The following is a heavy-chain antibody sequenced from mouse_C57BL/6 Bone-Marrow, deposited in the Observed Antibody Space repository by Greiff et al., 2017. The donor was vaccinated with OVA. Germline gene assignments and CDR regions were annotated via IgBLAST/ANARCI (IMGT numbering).Heavy chain of an antibody. V-gene: IGHV1-55*01. D-gene: IGHD2-3*01. CDR3: ARCYDGYYVDY. CDR1: GYTFTSYW. J-gene: IGHJ2*01. Sequence: QVHVKQPGAELVKPGASVKMSCKASGYTFTSYWITWVKQRPGQGLEWIGDIYPGSGSTNYNEKFKSKATLTVDTSSSTAYMQLSSLTSEDSAVYYCARCYDGYYVDYWGQGTTLTVSS. CDR2: IYPGSGST.